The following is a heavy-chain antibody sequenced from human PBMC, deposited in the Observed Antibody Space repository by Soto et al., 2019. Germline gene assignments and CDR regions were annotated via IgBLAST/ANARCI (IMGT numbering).Heavy chain of an antibody. CDR2: INAYNGNT. CDR3: AGGEGFGDP. Sequence: QVQLVQSGAEVKKPGASVKVSCKASGYTFSSYGITWVRQAPGQGLEWMGGINAYNGNTNYAQKLQGRVTMTTDISTSTAYMELRILCCDDTAVDYCAGGEGFGDPWGQGTLVTVSS. J-gene: IGHJ5*01. V-gene: IGHV1-18*01. D-gene: IGHD3-10*01. CDR1: GYTFSSYG.